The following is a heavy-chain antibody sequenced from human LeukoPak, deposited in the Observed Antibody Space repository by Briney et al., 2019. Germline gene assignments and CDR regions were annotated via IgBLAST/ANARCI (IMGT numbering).Heavy chain of an antibody. Sequence: SETLSLTCTVSGGSISSYYWSWIRQPAGKGLEWIGRIYTSGSTNYNPSLKSRITMSVDTSKNQFSLKLSSVTAADTAVYYCARDPRGAGTASGYFDYWGQGTLVTVSS. CDR3: ARDPRGAGTASGYFDY. CDR2: IYTSGST. J-gene: IGHJ4*02. D-gene: IGHD6-13*01. V-gene: IGHV4-4*07. CDR1: GGSISSYY.